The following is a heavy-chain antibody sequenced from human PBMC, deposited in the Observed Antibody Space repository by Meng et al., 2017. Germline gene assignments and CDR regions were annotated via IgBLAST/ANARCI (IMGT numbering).Heavy chain of an antibody. CDR1: GYTFTGYS. Sequence: VPRGDKMKKPGASVKVSCKASGYTFTGYSMHWVRQAPGQGLEWMGRINPNSGGTNYAQKFQGRVTMTRDTSISTAYMELSRLRSDDTAVYYCARDDYGDYFDYWGQGTLVTVSS. J-gene: IGHJ4*02. CDR3: ARDDYGDYFDY. D-gene: IGHD4-17*01. CDR2: INPNSGGT. V-gene: IGHV1-2*06.